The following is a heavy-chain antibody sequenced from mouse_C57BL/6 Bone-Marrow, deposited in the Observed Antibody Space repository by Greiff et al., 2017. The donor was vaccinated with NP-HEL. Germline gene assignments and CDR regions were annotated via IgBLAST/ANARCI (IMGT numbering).Heavy chain of an antibody. Sequence: EVKLVESGGDLVKPGGSLKLSCAASGFTFRSYGMSWVRQTPDKRLEWVATISSGGSYTYYPDSVKGRFTISRDNAKNTLYLQMSSLKSEDTAMYYCARHPYYYGSSYWYFDVWGTGTTVTVSS. CDR1: GFTFRSYG. J-gene: IGHJ1*03. V-gene: IGHV5-6*01. D-gene: IGHD1-1*01. CDR2: ISSGGSYT. CDR3: ARHPYYYGSSYWYFDV.